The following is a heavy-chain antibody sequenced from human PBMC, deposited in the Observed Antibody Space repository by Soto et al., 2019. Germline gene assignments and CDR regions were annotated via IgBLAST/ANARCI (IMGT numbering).Heavy chain of an antibody. CDR1: GFTFSDYY. CDR3: ARARSTMVRGVIGY. V-gene: IGHV3-11*03. J-gene: IGHJ4*02. Sequence: ESGGGLVKPGGSLRLSCAASGFTFSDYYMSWIRQAPGKGLEWVSYISGSSSYTNYADSVKGRFTISRDNAKNSLYLQMTSLRAEDTAVYYCARARSTMVRGVIGYWGQGTLVTASS. CDR2: ISGSSSYT. D-gene: IGHD3-10*01.